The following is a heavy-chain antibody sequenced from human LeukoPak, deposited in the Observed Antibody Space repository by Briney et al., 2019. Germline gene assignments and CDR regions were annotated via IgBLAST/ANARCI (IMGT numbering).Heavy chain of an antibody. CDR2: IWYDGSNK. Sequence: GGSLRLSCVVSGFTFSSYGMHWVRQAPGKGLEWVAVIWYDGSNKYYADSVKGRFTISRDNSKNTLYLQMNSLRAEDTAVYYCASGPGYSSSWYPADYWGQGTLVTVSS. CDR1: GFTFSSYG. J-gene: IGHJ4*02. D-gene: IGHD6-13*01. CDR3: ASGPGYSSSWYPADY. V-gene: IGHV3-33*01.